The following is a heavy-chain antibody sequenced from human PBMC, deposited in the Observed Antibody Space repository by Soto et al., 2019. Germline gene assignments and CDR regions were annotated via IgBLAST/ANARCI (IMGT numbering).Heavy chain of an antibody. D-gene: IGHD6-13*01. CDR1: GYTFTSYD. CDR3: ARRGYSRCWYYYVFYGMDV. Sequence: QMQLVQSGAEVKKPGASVKVSCKASGYTFTSYDINWVRQATGPGLEWMGWMNPNSGNTGYAQKFQGRVTMTRNTSIRTAYMDLNSLRSDDTAVYYCARRGYSRCWYYYVFYGMDVWGQGTMVTVSS. V-gene: IGHV1-8*01. CDR2: MNPNSGNT. J-gene: IGHJ6*02.